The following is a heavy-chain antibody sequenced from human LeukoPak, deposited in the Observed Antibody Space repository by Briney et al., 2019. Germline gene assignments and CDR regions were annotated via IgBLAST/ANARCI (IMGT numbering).Heavy chain of an antibody. CDR2: ITNDGSST. Sequence: GGSLRLSCAASGLTVSSHWMHWVRQAPGKGLVWVSRITNDGSSTTYADSVKGRFTISRDNAKNMLYLQVNSLRAEDTAVHYCATQQGVNPAYWGQGTLVTVSS. CDR3: ATQQGVNPAY. D-gene: IGHD6-13*01. J-gene: IGHJ4*02. CDR1: GLTVSSHW. V-gene: IGHV3-74*01.